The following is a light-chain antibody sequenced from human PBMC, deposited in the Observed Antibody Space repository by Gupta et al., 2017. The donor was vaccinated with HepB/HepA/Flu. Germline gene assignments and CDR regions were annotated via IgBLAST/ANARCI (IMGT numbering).Light chain of an antibody. CDR1: QSVANY. J-gene: IGKJ2*01. CDR2: DAT. CDR3: LQRSYWHT. Sequence: EIVLTQSPATLSLSPGERTTLSCRASQSVANYIAWYQQKPGQAPRLLIYDATSRATGIPARCSGSGSGTCFTLTISRLAPEGFAHYYCLQRSYWHTFGQGTNVEIK. V-gene: IGKV3-11*01.